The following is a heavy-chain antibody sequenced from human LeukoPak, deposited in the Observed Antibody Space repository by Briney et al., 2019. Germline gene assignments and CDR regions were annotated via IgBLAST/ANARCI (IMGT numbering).Heavy chain of an antibody. J-gene: IGHJ4*02. V-gene: IGHV3-13*01. CDR3: AREVFGSAPHFDH. CDR2: IATTGET. CDR1: GFTFSTYG. D-gene: IGHD3-16*01. Sequence: GGSLRLSCAASGFTFSTYGMHWVRQATGERLEWVSGIATTGETYYSGSVKGRFTISRENAKNSLYLQMNSLRAGDTAVYYCAREVFGSAPHFDHWGQGTLVTVSS.